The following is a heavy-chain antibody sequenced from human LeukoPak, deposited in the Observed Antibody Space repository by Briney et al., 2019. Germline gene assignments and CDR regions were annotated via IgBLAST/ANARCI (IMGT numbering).Heavy chain of an antibody. J-gene: IGHJ4*02. CDR2: INPNSGDT. Sequence: ASVKVSCKASGYTLTDYYIHWVRQAPGQGLEWMGWINPNSGDTTYAQKFQGRLTMTRDTSISSAYMDLSRLNSDDTAVYFCAREEQYNNFFDYWGQGTLVTVSP. D-gene: IGHD1/OR15-1a*01. CDR1: GYTLTDYY. V-gene: IGHV1-2*02. CDR3: AREEQYNNFFDY.